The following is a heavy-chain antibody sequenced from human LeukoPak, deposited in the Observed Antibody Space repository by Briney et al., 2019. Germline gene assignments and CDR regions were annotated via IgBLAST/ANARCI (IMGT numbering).Heavy chain of an antibody. J-gene: IGHJ6*02. V-gene: IGHV3-21*01. CDR3: ARDFSDLGYGMDV. CDR1: GFTFNAYS. Sequence: SGGSLRLSCVASGFTFNAYSMNWVREAPGKGLEWVSSISSASSYKYYGDSVKGRFTISRDNAKNSLYLQMNSLRAEDTAVYYCARDFSDLGYGMDVWGQGTPVTVSS. D-gene: IGHD7-27*01. CDR2: ISSASSYK.